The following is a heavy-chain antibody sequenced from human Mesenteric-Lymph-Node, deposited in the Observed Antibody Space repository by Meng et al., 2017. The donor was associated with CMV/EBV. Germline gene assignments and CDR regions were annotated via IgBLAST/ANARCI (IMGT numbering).Heavy chain of an antibody. J-gene: IGHJ4*02. CDR1: GASISSGAHY. D-gene: IGHD3-10*02. V-gene: IGHV4-30-4*01. CDR3: ARVFRQPSYYFEY. CDR2: MHHSGSS. Sequence: SETLSLTCTVSGASISSGAHYWSWIRQHPGKGLEWIGYMHHSGSSYYNPSLRSRVTISVDTSKNQFSLKLTSISATDTAMYYCARVFRQPSYYFEYWGQGTLVTVSS.